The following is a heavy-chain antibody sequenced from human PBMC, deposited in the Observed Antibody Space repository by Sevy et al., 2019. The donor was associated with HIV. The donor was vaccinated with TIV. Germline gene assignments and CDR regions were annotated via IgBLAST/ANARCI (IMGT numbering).Heavy chain of an antibody. D-gene: IGHD3-22*01. CDR2: FYSDGRT. V-gene: IGHV3-66*01. Sequence: GGSLRLSCAGSGLSVSDNDMNWVRQAPGKGLELVSVFYSDGRTYYADSVKGRFTISRDNSKNTLYLNMSNLRPEDTAVYYCARDRYYDASGYYYYYYGMDVWGQGTTVTVSS. CDR3: ARDRYYDASGYYYYYYGMDV. J-gene: IGHJ6*02. CDR1: GLSVSDND.